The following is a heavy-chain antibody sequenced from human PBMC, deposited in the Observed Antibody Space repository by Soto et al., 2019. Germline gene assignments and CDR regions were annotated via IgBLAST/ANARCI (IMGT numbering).Heavy chain of an antibody. Sequence: GGSLRLSCAASGFTFSSYAMSWVRQAPGKGLEWVSAISGSGGSTYYADSVKGRFTISRDNSKDTLYLQMNSLRAEDTAVYYCAKAPDRLDYDSSGYYSAFDDWGQGTLVTVS. CDR2: ISGSGGST. CDR3: AKAPDRLDYDSSGYYSAFDD. J-gene: IGHJ4*02. D-gene: IGHD3-22*01. V-gene: IGHV3-23*01. CDR1: GFTFSSYA.